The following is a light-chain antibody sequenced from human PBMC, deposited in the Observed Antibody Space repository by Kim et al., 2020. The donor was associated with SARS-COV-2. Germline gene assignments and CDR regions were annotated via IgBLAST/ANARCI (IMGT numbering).Light chain of an antibody. Sequence: LAPGEGATLSCRASHSVDINLAWYQQTPGQAPRLLIYDAAIRATGIPTRFSGSGFGTDFTLTINSLEPEDFAIYYCQQRSNWPFTLGQGTRLEIK. CDR1: HSVDIN. J-gene: IGKJ5*01. V-gene: IGKV3-11*01. CDR2: DAA. CDR3: QQRSNWPFT.